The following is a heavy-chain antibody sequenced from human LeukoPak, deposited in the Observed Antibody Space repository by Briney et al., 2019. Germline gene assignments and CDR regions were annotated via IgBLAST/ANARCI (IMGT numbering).Heavy chain of an antibody. D-gene: IGHD1-26*01. CDR2: ISSSGSTI. V-gene: IGHV3-11*01. Sequence: GGSLRLSCAASGFTFSDYYMSWIRQAPGKGLEWVSYISSSGSTIYYADSVKGRFTIPRDNAKNSLYLQMNSLRAEDTAVYYCAGNSGSYYGRENDAFDIWGQGTMVTVSS. CDR3: AGNSGSYYGRENDAFDI. CDR1: GFTFSDYY. J-gene: IGHJ3*02.